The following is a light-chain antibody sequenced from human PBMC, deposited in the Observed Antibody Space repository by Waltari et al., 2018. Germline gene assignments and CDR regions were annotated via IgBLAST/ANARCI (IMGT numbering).Light chain of an antibody. CDR2: STS. J-gene: IGKJ4*01. CDR1: QRISSW. Sequence: DIQMTQSPSSVSASIGDRVTITCRASQRISSWLAWYQQKPGQAPKLLIYSTSVLHGGGPSRFSGSGSETDFTLTISSLQPEDFATYYCQQANSFPFTFGGGTKVEIK. CDR3: QQANSFPFT. V-gene: IGKV1-12*01.